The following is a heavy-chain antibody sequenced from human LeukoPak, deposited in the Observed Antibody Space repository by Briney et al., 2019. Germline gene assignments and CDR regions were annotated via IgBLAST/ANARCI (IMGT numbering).Heavy chain of an antibody. CDR1: GGSISSYY. V-gene: IGHV4-59*01. Sequence: SETLSLTCTVSGGSISSYYWSWIRQPPGKGLGWIGYIYYSGSTNYNPSLKSRVTISVDTSKNQFSLKLSSVTAADTAVYYCARQITIFGVGGMDVWGQGTTVTVSS. D-gene: IGHD3-3*01. J-gene: IGHJ6*02. CDR3: ARQITIFGVGGMDV. CDR2: IYYSGST.